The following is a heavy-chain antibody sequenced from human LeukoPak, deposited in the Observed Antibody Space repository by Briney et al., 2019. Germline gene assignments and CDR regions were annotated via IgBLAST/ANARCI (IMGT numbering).Heavy chain of an antibody. V-gene: IGHV3-21*01. Sequence: GGSLRLSCAASGFTFSSYSMNWVRQAPGKGLEWVSSISSSSSYIYYADSVKGRFTISRDNAKNSLYLQMNSLRAEDTAVYYCARDARSDAFDIWGQGAMVTVSS. J-gene: IGHJ3*02. CDR2: ISSSSSYI. CDR3: ARDARSDAFDI. CDR1: GFTFSSYS.